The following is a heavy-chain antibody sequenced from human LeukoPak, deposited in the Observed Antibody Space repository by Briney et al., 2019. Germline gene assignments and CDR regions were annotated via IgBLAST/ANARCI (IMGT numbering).Heavy chain of an antibody. CDR2: ISGSGDNT. D-gene: IGHD6-6*01. Sequence: GGSLRLSCAASGFTFNIFAMNWVRQAPGKGLEWVSTISGSGDNTYYADSVKGRFTISRDNSNNTLSLQMNSLRAEDTAIYYCAKFGSSSSYYYYYYMDVWGRGTAVTVS. J-gene: IGHJ6*03. CDR3: AKFGSSSSYYYYYYMDV. V-gene: IGHV3-23*01. CDR1: GFTFNIFA.